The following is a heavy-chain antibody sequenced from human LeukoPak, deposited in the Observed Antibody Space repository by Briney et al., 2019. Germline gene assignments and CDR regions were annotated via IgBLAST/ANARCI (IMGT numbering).Heavy chain of an antibody. Sequence: GGSLRLSCAASGFTFSSYSMNWVRQAPGKGLEWVSSISSSSSYIYYADSVKGRFTISRDNAKNSLYLQMNSLGAEDTAVYYCARGKCTNGVCWYNYYYYMDVWGKGTTATVSS. D-gene: IGHD2-8*01. CDR3: ARGKCTNGVCWYNYYYYMDV. V-gene: IGHV3-21*01. CDR1: GFTFSSYS. CDR2: ISSSSSYI. J-gene: IGHJ6*03.